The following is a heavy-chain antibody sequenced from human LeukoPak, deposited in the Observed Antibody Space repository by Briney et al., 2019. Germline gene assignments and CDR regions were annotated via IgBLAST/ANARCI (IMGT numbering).Heavy chain of an antibody. V-gene: IGHV4-59*01. CDR2: IYYSGST. CDR3: ARVSRGNSVGGDY. CDR1: GGSISTYF. Sequence: SETLSLTCTVSGGSISTYFWSGIRQPPGGGVEWIGYIYYSGSTNYNPSLKSRVTISLATSKNQFSLNLSSVTAAATAMYYCARVSRGNSVGGDYWGQGTLVTVSS. J-gene: IGHJ4*02. D-gene: IGHD4-23*01.